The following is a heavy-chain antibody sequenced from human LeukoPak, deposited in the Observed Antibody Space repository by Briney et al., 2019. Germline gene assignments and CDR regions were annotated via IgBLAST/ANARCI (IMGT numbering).Heavy chain of an antibody. V-gene: IGHV4-4*07. CDR2: IHTSGST. J-gene: IGHJ2*01. Sequence: SETLSLTCTVSGGSISSYYWSWIRQPAGKGLEWIGRIHTSGSTNCNPSLKSRVTISVDTSKNQFSLKLSSVTAADTAVYFCARVYYGRTYDYWYFDLWGRGTLVTVSS. CDR1: GGSISSYY. CDR3: ARVYYGRTYDYWYFDL. D-gene: IGHD3-10*01.